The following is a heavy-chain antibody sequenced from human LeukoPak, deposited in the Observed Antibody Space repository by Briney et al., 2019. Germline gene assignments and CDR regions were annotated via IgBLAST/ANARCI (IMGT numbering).Heavy chain of an antibody. Sequence: GASVKVSCKASGYTFTSYGISWVRQAPGQGLEWMGWISAYNGNTNYAQKLQGRVTMTTDTSTSTAYMELRSLRSDDTAVYYCARYGDYVHQTPITAASDAFDIWGQGTMVTVSS. CDR2: ISAYNGNT. CDR3: ARYGDYVHQTPITAASDAFDI. J-gene: IGHJ3*02. D-gene: IGHD4-17*01. CDR1: GYTFTSYG. V-gene: IGHV1-18*01.